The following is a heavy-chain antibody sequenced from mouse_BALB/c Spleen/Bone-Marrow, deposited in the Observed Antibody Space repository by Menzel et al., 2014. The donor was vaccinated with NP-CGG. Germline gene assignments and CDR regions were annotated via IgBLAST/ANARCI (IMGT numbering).Heavy chain of an antibody. J-gene: IGHJ2*01. Sequence: VQLQQSGAELVKPGASVKLSCTASGFYIKDTYMHWVKQRHEQGLEWIGRIDPANVNTKYDPKFQGKATITADTSSNTAYLQLSSLTSEDTAVYYCASYVYGYYFDYWGQGTTLTVSS. CDR3: ASYVYGYYFDY. CDR1: GFYIKDTY. V-gene: IGHV14-3*02. D-gene: IGHD1-1*01. CDR2: IDPANVNT.